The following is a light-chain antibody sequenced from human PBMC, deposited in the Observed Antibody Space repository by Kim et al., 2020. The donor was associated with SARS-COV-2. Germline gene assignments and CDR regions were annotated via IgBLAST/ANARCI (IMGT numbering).Light chain of an antibody. CDR2: EDN. CDR3: QSYDDSNQV. CDR1: SGSIASTY. J-gene: IGLJ3*02. Sequence: GKTVTISCTRSSGSIASTYVQWYQPRPGSAPTTVIYEDNQRPSGVPDRFSGSIDSSSNSASLTISGLKTEDEADYFCQSYDDSNQVFGGGTQLTVL. V-gene: IGLV6-57*03.